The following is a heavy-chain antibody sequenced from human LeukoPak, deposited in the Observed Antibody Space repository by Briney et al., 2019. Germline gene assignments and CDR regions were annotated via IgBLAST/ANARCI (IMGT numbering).Heavy chain of an antibody. D-gene: IGHD4-17*01. Sequence: SGGSLRLSCAASGFTFSSNWMHWVRQAPGKGLVWVSRINGDGGSTSYADSVKGRFTISRDNAKNSLYLQMNSLRAEDTAVYYCARAFRDDYGDVKFDYWGQGTLVTVSS. CDR2: INGDGGST. V-gene: IGHV3-74*01. CDR1: GFTFSSNW. J-gene: IGHJ4*02. CDR3: ARAFRDDYGDVKFDY.